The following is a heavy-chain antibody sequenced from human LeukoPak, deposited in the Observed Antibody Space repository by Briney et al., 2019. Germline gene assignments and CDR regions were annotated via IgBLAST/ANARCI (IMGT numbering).Heavy chain of an antibody. V-gene: IGHV1-8*01. CDR3: ARVSLYYDSSGYFIAEYFQH. D-gene: IGHD3-22*01. CDR1: GYTFTSYD. Sequence: ASVKVSCKASGYTFTSYDINWVRQATGQGLEWMGWMNPNSGNTGYAQKFQGRVTMTRNTSISTAYMELSSLRSEDTAVYYCARVSLYYDSSGYFIAEYFQHWGQGTLVTVSS. J-gene: IGHJ1*01. CDR2: MNPNSGNT.